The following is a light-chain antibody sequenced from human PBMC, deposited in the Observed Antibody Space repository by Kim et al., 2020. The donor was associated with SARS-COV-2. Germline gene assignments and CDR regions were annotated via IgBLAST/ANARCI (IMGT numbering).Light chain of an antibody. CDR3: TSYAATNLMV. CDR2: EVI. Sequence: QPALTQPPSASGSPGQSVTISCTGTSNDVGGYDFVSWYQQHPGEAPKLMIYEVIKRPSGVPDRFSGSKSGNTASLTVSGLQAEDEADYYCTSYAATNLMVFGGGTQLTVL. CDR1: SNDVGGYDF. J-gene: IGLJ2*01. V-gene: IGLV2-8*01.